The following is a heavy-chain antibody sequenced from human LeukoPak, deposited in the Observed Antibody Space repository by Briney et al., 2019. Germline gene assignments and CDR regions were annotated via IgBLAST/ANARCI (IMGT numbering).Heavy chain of an antibody. J-gene: IGHJ4*02. CDR3: ASSFPYSSGWYGYYFDY. CDR2: ISSSSSYI. Sequence: GGSLRLSCAASGFTFSSYSMNWVRQAPGKGLEWVSSISSSSSYIYYADSVKGRFTITRDNAKNSLYLQMNSLRAEDTAVYYCASSFPYSSGWYGYYFDYWGQGTLVTVSS. V-gene: IGHV3-21*01. CDR1: GFTFSSYS. D-gene: IGHD6-19*01.